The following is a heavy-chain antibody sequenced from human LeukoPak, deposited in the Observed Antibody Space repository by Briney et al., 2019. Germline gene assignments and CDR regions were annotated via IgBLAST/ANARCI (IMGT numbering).Heavy chain of an antibody. V-gene: IGHV4-34*01. D-gene: IGHD3-3*01. CDR3: ARRYYDFWSGGYYYYMDV. CDR2: INHSGST. Sequence: SETLSLTXAVYGGSFGGYYWSWIRQAPGKGLEWIGEINHSGSTNYNPSLKSRVTISVDTSKNQFSLKLSSVTAADTAVYYCARRYYDFWSGGYYYYMDVWGKGTTVTVSS. CDR1: GGSFGGYY. J-gene: IGHJ6*03.